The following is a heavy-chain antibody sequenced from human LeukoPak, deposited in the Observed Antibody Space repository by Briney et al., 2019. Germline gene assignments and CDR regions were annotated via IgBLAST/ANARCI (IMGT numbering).Heavy chain of an antibody. V-gene: IGHV4-34*01. D-gene: IGHD3-22*01. CDR2: INHSGST. Sequence: SETLSLTCAVYGGSFSGYYWSWIRQPPGKGLEWIGEINHSGSTNYNPSLKSRVTISVDTSKDQFSLKLSSVTAADTAVYYCARDYYDSSGHDYWGQGTLVTVSS. CDR3: ARDYYDSSGHDY. J-gene: IGHJ4*02. CDR1: GGSFSGYY.